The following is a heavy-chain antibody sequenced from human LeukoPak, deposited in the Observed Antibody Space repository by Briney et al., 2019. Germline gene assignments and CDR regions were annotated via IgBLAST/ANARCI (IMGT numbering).Heavy chain of an antibody. V-gene: IGHV3-23*01. D-gene: IGHD1-26*01. CDR3: AKGSSGTYSRIYFDY. CDR1: GFTFSSA. J-gene: IGHJ4*02. Sequence: GGSLRLSCAASGFTFSSAMSWVRQAPGKGLDCVSVISASGDTTYYADSVKGRFAISRDNSKNTLYLQMNSLRAEDTALYYCAKGSSGTYSRIYFDYWGQGTLVTVSS. CDR2: ISASGDTT.